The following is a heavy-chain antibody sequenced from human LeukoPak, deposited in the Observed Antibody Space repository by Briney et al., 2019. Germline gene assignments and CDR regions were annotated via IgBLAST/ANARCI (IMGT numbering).Heavy chain of an antibody. J-gene: IGHJ6*02. D-gene: IGHD2-2*01. Sequence: GGSLRLSCAASGFTFSSYAMSWVRQAPGKGLEWVSGISGSGDNTYYADSVKGRFTISRDNSKNTLYVQVNSLGTEDTAVYHCALSSIHKDYYFGMDVWGQGTTVTVSS. CDR1: GFTFSSYA. CDR3: ALSSIHKDYYFGMDV. V-gene: IGHV3-23*01. CDR2: ISGSGDNT.